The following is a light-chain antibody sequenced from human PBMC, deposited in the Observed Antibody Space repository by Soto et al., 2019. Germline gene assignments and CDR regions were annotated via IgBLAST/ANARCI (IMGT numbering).Light chain of an antibody. CDR3: QHYNSYSEA. CDR2: GAS. V-gene: IGKV3-15*01. CDR1: QSVSNN. Sequence: EIVLTQSPGTLSLSPGDSATLSCRASQSVSNNLAWYHQKPGQAPRVLIYGASIRATGVPARFSGSGSGTEFTLTISSLQPDDFATYYCQHYNSYSEACGQGTKGDIK. J-gene: IGKJ1*01.